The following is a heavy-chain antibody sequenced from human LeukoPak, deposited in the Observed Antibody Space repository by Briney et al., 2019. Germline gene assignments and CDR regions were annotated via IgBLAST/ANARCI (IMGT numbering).Heavy chain of an antibody. CDR3: ARVGYDILTGYYGSVPYYMDV. CDR2: MNPNSGST. J-gene: IGHJ6*03. D-gene: IGHD3-9*01. Sequence: GASVKVSCKASGYTFTSYDINWVRQATGQGLEWMGWMNPNSGSTGYAQKFQGRVTMTRNTSISTAYMELSSLRSEDTAVYYCARVGYDILTGYYGSVPYYMDVWGKGTTVTISS. V-gene: IGHV1-8*01. CDR1: GYTFTSYD.